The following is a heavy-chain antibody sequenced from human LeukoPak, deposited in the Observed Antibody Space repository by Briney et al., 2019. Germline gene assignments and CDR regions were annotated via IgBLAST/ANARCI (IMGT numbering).Heavy chain of an antibody. CDR1: GFTFDDYA. J-gene: IGHJ4*02. V-gene: IGHV3-9*01. CDR3: TTDLMITPSFDY. Sequence: GRSLRLSCAASGFTFDDYAMHWVRQAPGKGLEWVSGISWNSGGIGYADSVKGRFTISRDNAKNSLYLQMNSLKTEDTAVYYCTTDLMITPSFDYWGQGTLVTVSS. D-gene: IGHD3-16*01. CDR2: ISWNSGGI.